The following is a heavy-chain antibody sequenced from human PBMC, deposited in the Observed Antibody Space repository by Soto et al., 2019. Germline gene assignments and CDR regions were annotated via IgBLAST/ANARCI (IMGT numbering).Heavy chain of an antibody. D-gene: IGHD2-15*01. CDR1: GFTFSSYG. J-gene: IGHJ6*02. Sequence: GGSLRLSCAASGFTFSSYGMHWVRQTPGKGLEWVANIKQDGSGKYSVDSVKGRFTISRDNAQNSLYLQMNSLRVDDTAVYYCARIVTSGLAGSLGSYYYYGMDVWGQGTTVTVSS. CDR3: ARIVTSGLAGSLGSYYYYGMDV. CDR2: IKQDGSGK. V-gene: IGHV3-7*01.